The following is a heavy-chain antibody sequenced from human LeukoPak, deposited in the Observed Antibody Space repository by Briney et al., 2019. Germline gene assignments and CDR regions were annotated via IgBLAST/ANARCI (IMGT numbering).Heavy chain of an antibody. Sequence: GGSLRLSCAASGFTFSTSWMTWVRQAPGKGLEWVANIKTDGSQIYYVDSVKGRFTISRDNAKNSLYLQMNSLRAEDTAVYYCARDLNWETYWGQGTLVSVSS. CDR2: IKTDGSQI. D-gene: IGHD7-27*01. CDR3: ARDLNWETY. J-gene: IGHJ4*02. CDR1: GFTFSTSW. V-gene: IGHV3-7*01.